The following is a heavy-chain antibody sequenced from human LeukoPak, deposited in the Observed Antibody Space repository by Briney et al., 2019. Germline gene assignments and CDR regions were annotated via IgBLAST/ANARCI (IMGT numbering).Heavy chain of an antibody. CDR2: IYYSGST. CDR1: GGSISSYY. D-gene: IGHD2-21*01. Sequence: TASETLSLTCTVSGGSISSYYWSWIRQPPGKGLEWIGYIYYSGSTNYNPSLKSRVTISVDTSKNQFSLKLSSVTAADTAVYYCARNCGGDCHDAFDIWGQGTMVTVSS. V-gene: IGHV4-59*01. CDR3: ARNCGGDCHDAFDI. J-gene: IGHJ3*02.